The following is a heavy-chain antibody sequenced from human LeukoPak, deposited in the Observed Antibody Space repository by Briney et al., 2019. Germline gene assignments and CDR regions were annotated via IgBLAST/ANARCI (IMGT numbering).Heavy chain of an antibody. V-gene: IGHV4-30-4*08. CDR3: ARASGYSAE. CDR1: RGSISSGDYY. Sequence: SETLSLTXTVSRGSISSGDYYWSWIRQPPGKGLEWIGYIYHSGSTYYNPSLKSRVTISVDTSKNQFSLKLSSVTAADTAVYYCARASGYSAEWGQGTLVTVSS. J-gene: IGHJ1*01. CDR2: IYHSGST. D-gene: IGHD5-18*01.